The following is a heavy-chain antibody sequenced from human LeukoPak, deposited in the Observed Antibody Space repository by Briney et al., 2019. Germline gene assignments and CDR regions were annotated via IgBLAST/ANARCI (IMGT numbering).Heavy chain of an antibody. CDR1: GYTFTSYY. D-gene: IGHD6-19*01. Sequence: ASVKISCKASGYTFTSYYMHWVRQAPGQGLEWMGIINPSGGSTSYAQKFQGRVTMTRDTSTSTVYMELSSLRSEDTAVYYCAVNIAVAAPFDYWGQGTLVTVSS. V-gene: IGHV1-46*01. CDR2: INPSGGST. J-gene: IGHJ4*02. CDR3: AVNIAVAAPFDY.